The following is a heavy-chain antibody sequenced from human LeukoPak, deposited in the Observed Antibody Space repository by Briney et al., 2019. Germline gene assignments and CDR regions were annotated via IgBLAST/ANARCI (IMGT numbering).Heavy chain of an antibody. CDR3: AKAKGITMIVVVQDAFDI. D-gene: IGHD3-22*01. CDR2: ISGSGGST. CDR1: GFTFSSYA. V-gene: IGHV3-23*01. Sequence: GGSLRLSCAVSGFTFSSYAMSWVRQAPGKGLEWVSAISGSGGSTYYADSVKGRFTISRDNSKNTLYLQMNSLRAEDTAVYYCAKAKGITMIVVVQDAFDIWGQGTMVTVSS. J-gene: IGHJ3*02.